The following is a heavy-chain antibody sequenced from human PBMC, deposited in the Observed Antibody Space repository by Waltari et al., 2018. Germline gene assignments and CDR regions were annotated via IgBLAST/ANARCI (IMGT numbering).Heavy chain of an antibody. CDR3: ARFGSSGWNPFDF. CDR2: IYYSGST. J-gene: IGHJ4*02. CDR1: GGSISSYY. D-gene: IGHD6-19*01. Sequence: QVQLQESGPGLVKPSETLSLTCTVSGGSISSYYWRGLRQPPGKGLEWIGYIYYSGSTNYNPSLKSRVTISVDTSKNQFSLKLSSVTAADTAVYYCARFGSSGWNPFDFWGQGTLVTVSS. V-gene: IGHV4-59*08.